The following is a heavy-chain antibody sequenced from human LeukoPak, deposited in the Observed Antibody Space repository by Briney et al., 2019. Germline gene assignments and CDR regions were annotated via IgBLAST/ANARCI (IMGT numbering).Heavy chain of an antibody. CDR3: ARGEEGATTEFDY. Sequence: SETLSLTCTVSGGSVSSSDYYWGWIRQPPGKGLEWIGSIYYSGSTYYNPSLKSRVTISVDTSKNQFSLKLSSVTAADTAVYYCARGEEGATTEFDYWGQGTLVTVSS. V-gene: IGHV4-39*07. CDR1: GGSVSSSDYY. D-gene: IGHD1-26*01. J-gene: IGHJ4*02. CDR2: IYYSGST.